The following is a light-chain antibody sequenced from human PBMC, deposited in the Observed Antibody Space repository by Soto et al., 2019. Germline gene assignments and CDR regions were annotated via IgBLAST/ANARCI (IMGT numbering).Light chain of an antibody. CDR1: SGSIANNY. CDR3: QSYDADFVI. J-gene: IGLJ2*01. CDR2: ENK. Sequence: QSVSESPGKTVTISCTRSSGSIANNYVQWYQQRPGSAPTTVIYENKLRPSGGPGRFSGSTDASSNSASLTISGLQTEDEADYYCQSYDADFVIFGGGTQLTVL. V-gene: IGLV6-57*03.